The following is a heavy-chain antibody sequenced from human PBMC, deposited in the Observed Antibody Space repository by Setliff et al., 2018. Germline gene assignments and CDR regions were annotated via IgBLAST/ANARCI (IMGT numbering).Heavy chain of an antibody. CDR1: GGSISSSHS. J-gene: IGHJ5*01. V-gene: IGHV4-59*11. CDR3: ARRHLLSWFDS. CDR2: VLDTGIT. Sequence: KTSETLSLTCTVSGGSISSSHSWSWIRQPPGKEMEWIGNVLDTGITNYNPSLEGRVTISVDTSKNQFSLSLTSVTAADTALYYCARRHLLSWFDSWGQGHLVTV.